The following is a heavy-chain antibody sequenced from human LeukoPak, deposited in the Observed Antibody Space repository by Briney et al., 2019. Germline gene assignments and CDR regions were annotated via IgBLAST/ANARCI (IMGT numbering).Heavy chain of an antibody. D-gene: IGHD4-17*01. CDR3: ARVGYGDYGHAFDI. V-gene: IGHV3-74*01. CDR1: GFTFSSYW. Sequence: GSLRLSCAASGFTFSSYWMHWVRQAPGKGLVWVSRINSDGSSTSYADSVKGRFTISRDNAKNTLYLQMNSLRAEDTAVYYCARVGYGDYGHAFDIWGQGTMVTVSS. J-gene: IGHJ3*02. CDR2: INSDGSST.